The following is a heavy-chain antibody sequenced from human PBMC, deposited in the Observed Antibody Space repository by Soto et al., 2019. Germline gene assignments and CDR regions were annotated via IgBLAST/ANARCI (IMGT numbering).Heavy chain of an antibody. CDR2: IYDSGST. CDR3: ARHTPAISISDH. D-gene: IGHD2-15*01. V-gene: IGHV4-59*08. CDR1: GGSISSYY. J-gene: IGHJ4*02. Sequence: SETLSLTCTVSGGSISSYYWSWIRQPPGKGLEWIGYIYDSGSTNYNPSLKSRVTISVDTSKNQFSLKLSSVTAADTAVYYCARHTPAISISDHWGQGTLVTVSS.